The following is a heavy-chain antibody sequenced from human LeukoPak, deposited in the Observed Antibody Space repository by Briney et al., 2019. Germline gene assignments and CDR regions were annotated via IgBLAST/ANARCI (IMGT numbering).Heavy chain of an antibody. CDR1: GGSISSGSYY. V-gene: IGHV4-61*02. CDR3: ARVNPLFNDAFDI. D-gene: IGHD2-21*01. J-gene: IGHJ3*02. Sequence: SETLSLTCTVSGGSISSGSYYWSWIRQPAGKGLEWIGRIYTSGSTNSNPSLKSRVTISVDTSKNQFSLKLSSVTAADTAVYYCARVNPLFNDAFDIWGQGTMVTVSS. CDR2: IYTSGST.